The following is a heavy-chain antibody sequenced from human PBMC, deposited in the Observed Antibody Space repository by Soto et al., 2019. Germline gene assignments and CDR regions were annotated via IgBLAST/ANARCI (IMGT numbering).Heavy chain of an antibody. J-gene: IGHJ5*02. V-gene: IGHV4-61*08. Sequence: QVQLQESGPGLVKHSETLSLTCTVSGGSVNSGDYYWSWIRQTPGKGLEWIGYIHQSGSTNYNAPLKAQVTMSVYTSHNQISLCLSSVTAADTAVYYCARHAGLRQWLVRQFDPWGQGTLVTVSS. CDR1: GGSVNSGDYY. CDR2: IHQSGST. CDR3: ARHAGLRQWLVRQFDP. D-gene: IGHD6-19*01.